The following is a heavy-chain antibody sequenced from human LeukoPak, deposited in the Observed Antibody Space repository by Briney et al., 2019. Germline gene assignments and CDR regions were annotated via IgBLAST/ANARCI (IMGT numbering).Heavy chain of an antibody. J-gene: IGHJ4*02. Sequence: PGGSLRLSCAVSGFTFSSYSMNWVRQAPGKGLEWVSSISSSSSYIYYADSVKGRFTISRDNAKNSLHLQMNSLRAEDTAVYYCARGRPHGNDYWGQGTLVTVSS. CDR3: ARGRPHGNDY. D-gene: IGHD4-23*01. V-gene: IGHV3-21*01. CDR1: GFTFSSYS. CDR2: ISSSSSYI.